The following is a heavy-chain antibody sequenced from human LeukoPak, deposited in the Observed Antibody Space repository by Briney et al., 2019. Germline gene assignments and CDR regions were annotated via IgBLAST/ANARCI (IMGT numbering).Heavy chain of an antibody. Sequence: SVKVSCKASGGTFSSYAISWVRQAPGQGLEWMGRIIPIFGIANYAQKFQGRVTITADKSTSTAYMELSSLRSEDTAVYYCAREGGGITMMGGYYFDYWGQGTLVTVSS. CDR1: GGTFSSYA. CDR2: IIPIFGIA. CDR3: AREGGGITMMGGYYFDY. D-gene: IGHD3-22*01. J-gene: IGHJ4*02. V-gene: IGHV1-69*04.